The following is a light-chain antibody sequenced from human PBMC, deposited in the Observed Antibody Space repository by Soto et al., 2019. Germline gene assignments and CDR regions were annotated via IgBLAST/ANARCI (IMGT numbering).Light chain of an antibody. V-gene: IGKV3-20*01. CDR3: QQYGSSRGFT. Sequence: ETVLTQSPGTLSLSPGERATLSCRASQSVSSSYLAWYQQKPGQAPRLLIYGASSRATGIPDRFSGSGSGTDFTLTISRLEPEDFVVYYCQQYGSSRGFTFGPGTKVDIK. J-gene: IGKJ3*01. CDR2: GAS. CDR1: QSVSSSY.